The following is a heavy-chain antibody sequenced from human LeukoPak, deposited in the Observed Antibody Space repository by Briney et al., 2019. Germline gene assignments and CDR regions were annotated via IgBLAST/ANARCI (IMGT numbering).Heavy chain of an antibody. D-gene: IGHD2-21*02. CDR1: GGSFSGYY. V-gene: IGHV4-34*01. CDR2: INHSGST. CDR3: ARGASAYCGGDCSQYYYYGMDV. Sequence: PSETLSLTCAVYGGSFSGYYWSWIRQPPGKGLEWIGEINHSGSTNYNPSLKSRVTISVDTSKNQFSLKLSSVTAADTAVYYCARGASAYCGGDCSQYYYYGMDVWGQGTTVTVSS. J-gene: IGHJ6*02.